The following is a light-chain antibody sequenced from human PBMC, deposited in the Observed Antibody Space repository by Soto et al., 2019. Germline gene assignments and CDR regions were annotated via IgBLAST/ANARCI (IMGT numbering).Light chain of an antibody. Sequence: DIQLTQSPSFLSASVGDRVTFTCRASRGISSYLAWYQQKPGKAPKLLIYAASTLHTGVPSRYSGSGSGTEFTLTISSLQPEDCATYYCQQRNSYLITFGQGTRLEIK. J-gene: IGKJ5*01. CDR1: RGISSY. V-gene: IGKV1-9*01. CDR2: AAS. CDR3: QQRNSYLIT.